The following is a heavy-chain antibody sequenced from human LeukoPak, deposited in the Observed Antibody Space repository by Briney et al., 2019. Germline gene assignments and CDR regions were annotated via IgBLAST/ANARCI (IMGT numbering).Heavy chain of an antibody. V-gene: IGHV4-4*02. CDR3: ARDLGRGATRY. J-gene: IGHJ4*02. CDR2: IYHSGST. D-gene: IGHD1-26*01. Sequence: SETLSLTCAVSGGSIITTNWWSWVRQPPGKGLEWIGEIYHSGSTNYNPSLKSRVTVSVDTSKNQFSLKLSSVTAADTAVYYCARDLGRGATRYWGQGTLVTVSS. CDR1: GGSIITTNW.